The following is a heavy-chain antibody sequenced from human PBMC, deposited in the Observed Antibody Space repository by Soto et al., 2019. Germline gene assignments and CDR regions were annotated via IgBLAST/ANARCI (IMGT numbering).Heavy chain of an antibody. CDR3: ARATRGSSGWYYFDY. Sequence: SVKVSCKASGFTFTSSAMQWVRQARGQRLEWIGWIVVGSGNTNYAQKFQGRVTITRDTSASTAYMELSSLRSEDTAVYYCARATRGSSGWYYFDYWGQGTLVTVSS. D-gene: IGHD6-19*01. CDR2: IVVGSGNT. J-gene: IGHJ4*02. V-gene: IGHV1-58*02. CDR1: GFTFTSSA.